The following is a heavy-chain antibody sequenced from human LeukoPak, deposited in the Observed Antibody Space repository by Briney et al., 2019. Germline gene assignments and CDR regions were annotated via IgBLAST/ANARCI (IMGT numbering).Heavy chain of an antibody. D-gene: IGHD3-10*01. CDR1: GYTFTSYG. CDR2: IIPSDGST. CDR3: ARGKVVTMVRGVIITYFDY. J-gene: IGHJ4*02. Sequence: ASVKVSFKASGYTFTSYGISWVRQAPGQGLEWMGIIIPSDGSTSYAQKFQGRVTMTRDTSTSTVYIGLSSLRPEDTAVYYCARGKVVTMVRGVIITYFDYWGQGTLVTVSS. V-gene: IGHV1-46*01.